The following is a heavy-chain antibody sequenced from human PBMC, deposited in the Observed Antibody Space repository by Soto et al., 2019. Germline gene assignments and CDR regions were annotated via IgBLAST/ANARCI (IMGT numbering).Heavy chain of an antibody. Sequence: EVQLLQSGGGLVQPGGSLRLSCAASGFIFSNYAMNWVRQAPGKGLEWVSIVTSRGDTTYYADSVKGLFTISRDNSKNTRYLQVNSLTAEDTAVYYCAKDRLGGGLDDWGQGTLVSVSS. J-gene: IGHJ4*02. V-gene: IGHV3-23*01. CDR3: AKDRLGGGLDD. CDR2: VTSRGDTT. D-gene: IGHD3-16*01. CDR1: GFIFSNYA.